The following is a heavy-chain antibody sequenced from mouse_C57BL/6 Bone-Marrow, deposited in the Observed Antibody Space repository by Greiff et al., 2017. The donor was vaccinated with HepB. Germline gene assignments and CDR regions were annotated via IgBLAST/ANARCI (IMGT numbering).Heavy chain of an antibody. Sequence: VQRVESGAELVRPGASVKLSCKASGYTFTDYYINWVKQRPGQGLEWIARIYPGSGNTYYNEKFKGKATLTAEKSSSTAYMQLSSLTSEDSAVYFCARCAVTTEFAYWGQGTLVTVSA. CDR1: GYTFTDYY. D-gene: IGHD2-2*01. CDR2: IYPGSGNT. V-gene: IGHV1-76*01. CDR3: ARCAVTTEFAY. J-gene: IGHJ3*01.